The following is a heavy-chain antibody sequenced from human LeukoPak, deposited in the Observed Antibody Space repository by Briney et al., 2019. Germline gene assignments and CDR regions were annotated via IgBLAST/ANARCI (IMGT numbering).Heavy chain of an antibody. V-gene: IGHV4-59*08. J-gene: IGHJ4*02. D-gene: IGHD5-18*01. CDR2: TYYSGGT. CDR3: ARHSRSGYNYGPFDY. CDR1: GGSMSSYY. Sequence: SETLSLTCTVSGGSMSSYYWSWIRQPPGKGLEWIGYTYYSGGTDYNPSLMSRVTISVDTSGNQFSLKLSSVTAAETAVYYCARHSRSGYNYGPFDYWGQGTLVTVSS.